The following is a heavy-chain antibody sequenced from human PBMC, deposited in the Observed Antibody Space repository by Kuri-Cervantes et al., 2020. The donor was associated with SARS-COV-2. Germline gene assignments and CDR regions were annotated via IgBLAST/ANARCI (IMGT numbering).Heavy chain of an antibody. D-gene: IGHD2-15*01. CDR1: GFTFSSYG. V-gene: IGHV3-30*03. CDR3: ARDPVVVAAADWDGMDV. CDR2: ISYDGSNK. Sequence: GESLKISCAASGFTFSSYGMHWVRQAPGKGLEWVAVISYDGSNKYYADSVKGRFTISRDNSKNTLYLQINSLRAEDTAVYYCARDPVVVAAADWDGMDVWGQGTTVTVSS. J-gene: IGHJ6*02.